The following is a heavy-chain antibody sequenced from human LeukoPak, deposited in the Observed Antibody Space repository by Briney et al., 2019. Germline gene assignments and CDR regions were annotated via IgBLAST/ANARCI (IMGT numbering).Heavy chain of an antibody. J-gene: IGHJ4*02. Sequence: GGSLRLSCAASGFTFSSYAMSWVRQAPGKGLEWVSAISGSGGSTYYADSVKGRFTISRDNSKNTLYLQMNSLRAEDAAVYYCAKHGNLAVVAANDYWGQGTLVTVSS. D-gene: IGHD2-15*01. CDR3: AKHGNLAVVAANDY. CDR1: GFTFSSYA. CDR2: ISGSGGST. V-gene: IGHV3-23*01.